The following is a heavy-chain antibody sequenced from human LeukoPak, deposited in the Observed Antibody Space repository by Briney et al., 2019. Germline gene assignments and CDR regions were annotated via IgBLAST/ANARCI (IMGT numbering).Heavy chain of an antibody. CDR2: INPSGGST. D-gene: IGHD2-2*01. CDR3: ASEDIVVVPAARALDY. Sequence: ASVKVSCKASGYTFTSYYMHWVRQAPGQGLEWMGIINPSGGSTSYAQKFQGRVTMTRDTSTSTVYMELNSLRSEDTAVYYCASEDIVVVPAARALDYWGQGTLVTVSS. V-gene: IGHV1-46*01. CDR1: GYTFTSYY. J-gene: IGHJ4*02.